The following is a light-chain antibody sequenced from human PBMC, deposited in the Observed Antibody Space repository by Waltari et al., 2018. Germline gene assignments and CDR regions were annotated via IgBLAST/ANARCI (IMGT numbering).Light chain of an antibody. CDR3: QNHERLPAT. Sequence: VMTQFPGPLSLSRGERAPLFCRASQSVSTFLAWYQQKAGQAPRRLIDGASSRDTGIPDRFSGSGSGTDFSLTISRLEPEDFAVYYCQNHERLPATFGQGTKVEIK. J-gene: IGKJ1*01. CDR2: GAS. V-gene: IGKV3-20*01. CDR1: QSVSTF.